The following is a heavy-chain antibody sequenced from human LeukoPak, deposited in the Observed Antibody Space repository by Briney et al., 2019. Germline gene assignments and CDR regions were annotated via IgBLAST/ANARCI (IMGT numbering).Heavy chain of an antibody. J-gene: IGHJ4*02. CDR1: GGSISSYY. Sequence: SETLSLTCTVSGGSISSYYWSWIRQPPGKGLEWIGYIHYSGSTNYNPSLKSRVTISVDTSKNQFSLKLNSVTAADTAVYYCARMGRIAVAGLDYWGQGTLVTVSS. V-gene: IGHV4-59*12. CDR2: IHYSGST. CDR3: ARMGRIAVAGLDY. D-gene: IGHD6-19*01.